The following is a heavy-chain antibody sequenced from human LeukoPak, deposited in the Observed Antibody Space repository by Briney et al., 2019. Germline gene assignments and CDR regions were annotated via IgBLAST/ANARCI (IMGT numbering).Heavy chain of an antibody. D-gene: IGHD3-3*01. CDR2: IYHNGRT. CDR3: ARASEGIGYFDT. CDR1: GASFSNDY. V-gene: IGHV4-59*01. J-gene: IGHJ4*02. Sequence: SETLSLTCTVSGASFSNDYWSWVRQAPGKGLEWIGYIYHNGRTNYSPSLKSRTTMSIDTSQNQFSLKLTSVTAADTAVYYCARASEGIGYFDTWGRGSLVTVSS.